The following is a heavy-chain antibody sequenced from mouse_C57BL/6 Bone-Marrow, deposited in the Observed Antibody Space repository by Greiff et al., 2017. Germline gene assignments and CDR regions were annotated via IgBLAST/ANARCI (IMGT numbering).Heavy chain of an antibody. CDR3: AREGGYSSWFAY. Sequence: DVQLQESGPELVKPGDSVKISCKASGYSFTGYFMNWVMQSHGKSLEWIGRINPYNGDTFYNQKFKGKATLTVDKSSSTAHMELRSLTSEDSAVYYCAREGGYSSWFAYWGQGTLVTVSA. V-gene: IGHV1-20*01. CDR2: INPYNGDT. J-gene: IGHJ3*01. CDR1: GYSFTGYF. D-gene: IGHD2-3*01.